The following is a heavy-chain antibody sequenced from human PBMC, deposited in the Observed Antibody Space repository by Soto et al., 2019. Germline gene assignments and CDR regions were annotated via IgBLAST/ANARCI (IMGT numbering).Heavy chain of an antibody. CDR1: GFSLSTSGVG. CDR3: AQGGVRYYYDSSGYYHDLSFDY. V-gene: IGHV2-5*02. D-gene: IGHD3-22*01. Sequence: GSGPTLVNPTQTLTLTCTFPGFSLSTSGVGVGWIRQPPGKALEWLALIYWDDDKRYSPSLKSRLTITKDTSKNQVVLTMTNMDPVDTATYYCAQGGVRYYYDSSGYYHDLSFDYWGQGTLVTVSS. CDR2: IYWDDDK. J-gene: IGHJ4*02.